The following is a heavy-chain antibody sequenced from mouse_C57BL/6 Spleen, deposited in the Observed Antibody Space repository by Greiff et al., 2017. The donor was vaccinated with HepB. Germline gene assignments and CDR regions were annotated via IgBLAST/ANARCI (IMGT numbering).Heavy chain of an antibody. D-gene: IGHD2-4*01. CDR2: IHPNSGST. V-gene: IGHV1-64*01. CDR1: GYTFTSYW. CDR3: AREDDYDGGFAY. Sequence: VQLQQPGAELVKPGASVKLSCKASGYTFTSYWMHWVKQRPGQGLEWIGMIHPNSGSTNYNEKFKSKATLTVDKSSSTAYMQLSSLTSEDSAVYYCAREDDYDGGFAYGGQGTLVTVSA. J-gene: IGHJ3*01.